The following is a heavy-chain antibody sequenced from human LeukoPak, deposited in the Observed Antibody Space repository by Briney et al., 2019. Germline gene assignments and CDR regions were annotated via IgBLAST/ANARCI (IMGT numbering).Heavy chain of an antibody. D-gene: IGHD3-22*01. V-gene: IGHV3-NL1*01. J-gene: IGHJ3*02. CDR3: ARDRGDYYDTHDAFDI. CDR2: IYSGGSS. CDR1: GFTFSSYG. Sequence: PGGSLRLSCAASGFTFSSYGMHWVRQAPGKGLEWVSVIYSGGSSYYADSVKGRFTISRDNSKNTLYLQMNSLRAEDTAVYYCARDRGDYYDTHDAFDIWGQGTMVTVSS.